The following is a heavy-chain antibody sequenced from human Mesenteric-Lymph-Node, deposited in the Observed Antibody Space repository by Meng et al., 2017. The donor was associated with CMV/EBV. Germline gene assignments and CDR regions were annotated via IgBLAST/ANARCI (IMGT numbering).Heavy chain of an antibody. V-gene: IGHV3-30-3*01. CDR3: ARVDGDYGWFDP. Sequence: GESLKISCAASGFTFSSYAMHWVRQAPGKGLEWVAVISYDGNNKYYADSVKGRFTISRDNSENTLYLQMNSLRAEDTAVYYCARVDGDYGWFDPWGQGTLVTVSS. D-gene: IGHD4-17*01. CDR1: GFTFSSYA. CDR2: ISYDGNNK. J-gene: IGHJ5*02.